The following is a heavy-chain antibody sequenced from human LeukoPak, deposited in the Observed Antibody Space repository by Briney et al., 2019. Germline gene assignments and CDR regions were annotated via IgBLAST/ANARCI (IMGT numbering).Heavy chain of an antibody. D-gene: IGHD3-10*01. Sequence: SETLSLTCTVSGGSISSYYGSWIRQPAGRGREWNGRIYTSGSTNYNPSLKSRVTMSVDTSKNQFSLKLSSVTAADSAVYYCARDFPSGFEPFDPWGQGTLVTVSS. V-gene: IGHV4-4*07. CDR1: GGSISSYY. J-gene: IGHJ5*02. CDR3: ARDFPSGFEPFDP. CDR2: IYTSGST.